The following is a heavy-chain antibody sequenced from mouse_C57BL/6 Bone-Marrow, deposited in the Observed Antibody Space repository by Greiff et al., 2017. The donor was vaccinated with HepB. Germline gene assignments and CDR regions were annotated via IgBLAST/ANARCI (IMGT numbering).Heavy chain of an antibody. CDR1: GYTFTSYW. D-gene: IGHD1-1*01. CDR2: IDPSDSYT. CDR3: ARSGDYYYYGSSYYYAMDY. Sequence: VQLQQSGAELVMPGASVKLSCKASGYTFTSYWMHWVKQRPGQGLEWIGEIDPSDSYTNYNQKFKGQSTLTVDKSSSTAYMQLSSLTSEDSAVYYCARSGDYYYYGSSYYYAMDYWGQGTSVTVSS. J-gene: IGHJ4*01. V-gene: IGHV1-69*01.